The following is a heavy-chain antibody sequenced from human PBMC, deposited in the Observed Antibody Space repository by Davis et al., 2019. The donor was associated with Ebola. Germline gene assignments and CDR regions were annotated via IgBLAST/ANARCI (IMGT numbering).Heavy chain of an antibody. D-gene: IGHD5-12*01. Sequence: HTGGSLRLSCAASGFTFSSYWMYWVRHAPGKGLVWVSRINSDGSSTTYADSVKGRFTISRDNAKNTLYLQMNSLRAEDSAVYYCASLAVRLLDYWGQGTLVTVSS. CDR3: ASLAVRLLDY. V-gene: IGHV3-74*03. CDR2: INSDGSST. J-gene: IGHJ4*02. CDR1: GFTFSSYW.